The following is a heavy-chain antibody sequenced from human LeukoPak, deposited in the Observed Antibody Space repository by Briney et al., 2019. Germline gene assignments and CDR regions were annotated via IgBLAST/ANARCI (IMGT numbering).Heavy chain of an antibody. CDR3: AGGVAVSVVPAPDY. D-gene: IGHD2-2*01. Sequence: GGSLRLSCAASGFTFSSYEMNWVRQAPGKGLEWVSYISSSGSTIYYADSVKGRFTISRDNAKNSLYLQMNSLRAEDTAVYYCAGGVAVSVVPAPDYRGQGTLVTVSS. CDR2: ISSSGSTI. CDR1: GFTFSSYE. J-gene: IGHJ4*02. V-gene: IGHV3-48*03.